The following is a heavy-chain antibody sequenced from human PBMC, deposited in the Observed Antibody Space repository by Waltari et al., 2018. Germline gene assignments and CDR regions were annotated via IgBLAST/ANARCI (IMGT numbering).Heavy chain of an antibody. CDR1: GGSISSYY. J-gene: IGHJ3*02. D-gene: IGHD3-22*01. Sequence: QVQLQESGPGLVKPSETLSLTCTVSGGSISSYYWSWIRQPPGKGLEWIGYIYYSGRTNYNPSLKSRVTISVDTSKNQFSLKLSSVTAADTAVYYCARDAFVGGYYYDDFAFDIWGQGTMVTVSS. CDR3: ARDAFVGGYYYDDFAFDI. V-gene: IGHV4-59*01. CDR2: IYYSGRT.